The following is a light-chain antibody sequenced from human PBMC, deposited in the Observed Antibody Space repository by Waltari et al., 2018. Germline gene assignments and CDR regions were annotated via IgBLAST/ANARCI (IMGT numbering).Light chain of an antibody. CDR1: QSVNGW. CDR3: QQYNSYSLT. Sequence: DVQMTQSPSTLSASVGDRVTTTCRASQSVNGWLAWYQHQPGKAPKLLIYKASTLEGGVPSRFSGSGSGTEFSLTISSLQPDDFATYYCQQYNSYSLTFGQGTKVEIK. J-gene: IGKJ1*01. CDR2: KAS. V-gene: IGKV1-5*03.